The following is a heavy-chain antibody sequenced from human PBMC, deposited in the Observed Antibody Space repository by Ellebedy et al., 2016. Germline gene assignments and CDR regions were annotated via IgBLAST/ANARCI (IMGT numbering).Heavy chain of an antibody. CDR2: IYHSGST. Sequence: SETLSLTXTVSGGSISSSNWWSWVRQPPGKGLEWIGEIYHSGSTNYNPSLKSRVTISVDKSKNQFSLKLSSVTAADTAVYYCAREGIRKAFDIWGQGTMVTVSS. D-gene: IGHD1-14*01. CDR3: AREGIRKAFDI. CDR1: GGSISSSNW. J-gene: IGHJ3*02. V-gene: IGHV4-4*02.